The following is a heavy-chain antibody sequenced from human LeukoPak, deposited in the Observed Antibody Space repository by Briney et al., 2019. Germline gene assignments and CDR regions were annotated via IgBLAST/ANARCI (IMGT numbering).Heavy chain of an antibody. J-gene: IGHJ3*02. Sequence: GESLKISCKGSGYSFTSYWIGWVRQMPGKGLEWMGIIYPGDSDTRYSPSFQGQVTISADKSISTAYLQWSSLKASDTPMYYCARSRTYYYDSSGYPDAFGIWGQGTMVTVSS. V-gene: IGHV5-51*01. CDR1: GYSFTSYW. CDR2: IYPGDSDT. CDR3: ARSRTYYYDSSGYPDAFGI. D-gene: IGHD3-22*01.